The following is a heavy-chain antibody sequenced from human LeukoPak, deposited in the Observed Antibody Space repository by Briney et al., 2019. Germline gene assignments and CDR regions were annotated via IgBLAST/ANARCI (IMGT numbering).Heavy chain of an antibody. CDR3: ARDNYDFWSNNWFDP. Sequence: ASVKVSCKASGGTFISYAISWVRQAPGQGLDWMGGIIPIFGTANYAQRFQGRVTIKTDESTSTAYMELSSLRSEDTAVYYCARDNYDFWSNNWFDPWGQGTLVTVSS. J-gene: IGHJ5*02. CDR2: IIPIFGTA. D-gene: IGHD3-3*01. V-gene: IGHV1-69*05. CDR1: GGTFISYA.